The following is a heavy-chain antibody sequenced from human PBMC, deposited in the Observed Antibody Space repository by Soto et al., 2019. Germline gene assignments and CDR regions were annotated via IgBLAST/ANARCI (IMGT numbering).Heavy chain of an antibody. CDR3: ARVFYYDILTGKSYNMDV. J-gene: IGHJ6*02. V-gene: IGHV3-23*01. CDR2: ISGSGGST. D-gene: IGHD3-9*01. Sequence: VQLLESGGDLVKPGGSLRLSCEASGFTFSNYAMSWVRQAPGKGLEWVSVISGSGGSTYYADSAKGRFTISRDNSMDTLYLQMNSLRAEDTAVYYGARVFYYDILTGKSYNMDVWGQGTTVIVSS. CDR1: GFTFSNYA.